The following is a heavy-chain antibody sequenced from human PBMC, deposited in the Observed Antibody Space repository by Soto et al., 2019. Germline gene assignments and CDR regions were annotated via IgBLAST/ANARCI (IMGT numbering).Heavy chain of an antibody. CDR2: IYSGGST. Sequence: EVQLVESGGGLVQPGGSLRLSCAASGFTVSNNYMSWVRQAPGKGLEWVSLIYSGGSTDYADSVKGRFTISRHSSKNTLYLQMNSLRADDTAVYYCARGRITWELRDAFDIWGKGTMVTVSS. D-gene: IGHD1-26*01. CDR1: GFTVSNNY. V-gene: IGHV3-53*04. CDR3: ARGRITWELRDAFDI. J-gene: IGHJ3*02.